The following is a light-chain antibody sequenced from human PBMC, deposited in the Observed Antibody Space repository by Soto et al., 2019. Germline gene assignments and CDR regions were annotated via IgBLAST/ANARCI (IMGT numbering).Light chain of an antibody. J-gene: IGLJ3*02. CDR3: QTWGTGIRV. CDR2: LKSDGSH. CDR1: RGHSTYT. V-gene: IGLV4-69*01. Sequence: QLVLTQLPSASASLGASVKLTCTLSRGHSTYTIAWHQQQPDKGPRYLMKLKSDGSHSKGDGIPDRFSGSSSGAERYLTISSLQSEDEADYYCQTWGTGIRVFGGGTKLTVL.